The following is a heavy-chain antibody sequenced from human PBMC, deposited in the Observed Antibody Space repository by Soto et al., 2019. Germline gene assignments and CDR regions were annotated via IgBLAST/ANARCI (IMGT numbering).Heavy chain of an antibody. CDR3: AIFTAMATEVFDY. D-gene: IGHD5-18*01. J-gene: IGHJ4*02. V-gene: IGHV1-2*02. CDR2: ISLYSDGT. CDR1: GYTFSNYG. Sequence: ASVKVSCKTSGYTFSNYGITWVRQAPGQPLEWLGWISLYSDGTNYAQKFQGRVTMTRDTSISTAYMELSRLRSDDTAVYYCAIFTAMATEVFDYWGQGTLDTVSS.